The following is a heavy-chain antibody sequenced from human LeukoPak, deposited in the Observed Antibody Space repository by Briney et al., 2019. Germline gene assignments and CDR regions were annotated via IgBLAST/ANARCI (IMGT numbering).Heavy chain of an antibody. V-gene: IGHV4-30-4*01. Sequence: SETLSLTCTVSGGSISSGDYYWSWIRQPPGKGLKWIGYIYYSGSTYCNPSLKSRITISVDTSKNQFSLKLSSVTAADTAVYYCVRGPGGYFDYWGQGTLVTVSS. CDR1: GGSISSGDYY. CDR2: IYYSGST. CDR3: VRGPGGYFDY. D-gene: IGHD3-10*01. J-gene: IGHJ4*02.